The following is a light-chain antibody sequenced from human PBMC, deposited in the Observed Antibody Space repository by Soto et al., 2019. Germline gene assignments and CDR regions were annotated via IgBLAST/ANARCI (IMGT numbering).Light chain of an antibody. CDR3: QQYRDLPRT. V-gene: IGKV3-20*01. J-gene: IGKJ1*01. Sequence: EIVLTQSPGTLSLSPGERATLSCRASQSVRSNYLAWYQQKPGQAPRLLIYNSSTTATGIPDRFSGSGSGTDFTLTISRLEPEDFALYYCQQYRDLPRTFGQGTQVEIK. CDR2: NSS. CDR1: QSVRSNY.